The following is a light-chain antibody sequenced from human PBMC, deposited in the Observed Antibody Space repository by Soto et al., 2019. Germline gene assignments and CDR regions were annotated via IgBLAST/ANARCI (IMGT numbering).Light chain of an antibody. CDR1: SSNIGSNY. J-gene: IGLJ1*01. CDR2: SNN. Sequence: QSVLTQPPSASGTPGQRATISCSGVSSNIGSNYVYWYQQLPGTAPKLLIYSNNLRPSGVPDRFSGSKSGTSATLGITGLQTGDEADYYCGTWDSSLSAYVFGTGTKVTVL. CDR3: GTWDSSLSAYV. V-gene: IGLV1-47*02.